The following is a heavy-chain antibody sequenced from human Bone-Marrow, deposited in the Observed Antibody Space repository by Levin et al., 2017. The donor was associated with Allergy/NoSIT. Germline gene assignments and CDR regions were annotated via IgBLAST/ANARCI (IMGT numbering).Heavy chain of an antibody. CDR2: ISYDGSGK. CDR1: GFTFSNYA. V-gene: IGHV3-30-3*01. J-gene: IGHJ4*02. D-gene: IGHD1-26*01. Sequence: GESLKISCAASGFTFSNYAMHWVRQAPGKGPEWVAVISYDGSGKYYADSVKGRFTISRDNSKNTQYLQVNSLKPEDRAVYYCAVQRSPGIVDATMGFDYWGQGTLVTVSS. CDR3: AVQRSPGIVDATMGFDY.